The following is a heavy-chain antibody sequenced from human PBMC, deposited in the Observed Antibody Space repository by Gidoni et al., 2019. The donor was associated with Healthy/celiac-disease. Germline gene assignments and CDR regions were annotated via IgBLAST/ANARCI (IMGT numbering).Heavy chain of an antibody. CDR3: ARDHSSESGAFDI. D-gene: IGHD6-25*01. J-gene: IGHJ3*02. V-gene: IGHV3-21*01. CDR2: ISSSSSYI. Sequence: EVQLVESGGGLVKPGGSLRLSCAASGFTFSSYSMNWVRQAPGKGLEWVSSISSSSSYIYYADSVKGRFTISRDNAKNSLYLQMNSLRAEDTAVYYCARDHSSESGAFDIWGQGTMVTVSS. CDR1: GFTFSSYS.